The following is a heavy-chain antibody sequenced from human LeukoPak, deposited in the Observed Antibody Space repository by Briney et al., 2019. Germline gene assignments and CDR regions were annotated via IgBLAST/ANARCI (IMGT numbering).Heavy chain of an antibody. J-gene: IGHJ6*03. D-gene: IGHD2-2*01. Sequence: PGGSLRLSCAASEFTFSNYWMNWVRQAPGKGLQWVASIKQDGSEKSYVDSVKGRFTISRDDSKNTLYQQMNSLRPEDTAVYYCAKGVYYCSSSTCPQYYYYMDVWGKGTTVTVSS. CDR2: IKQDGSEK. CDR1: EFTFSNYW. CDR3: AKGVYYCSSSTCPQYYYYMDV. V-gene: IGHV3-7*01.